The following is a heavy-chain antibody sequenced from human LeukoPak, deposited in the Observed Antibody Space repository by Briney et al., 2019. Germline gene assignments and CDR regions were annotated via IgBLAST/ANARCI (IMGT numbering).Heavy chain of an antibody. Sequence: GGSLRLSCAASGFTFSTYEMVWVRQAPGRGLEWVSYINSAGTTIYTESVKGRFTISRDTAKNSLYLQMDSLRAEDTAVYYCAKDQWLRDFSTPPDYWGQGTLVTVSS. CDR3: AKDQWLRDFSTPPDY. CDR2: INSAGTTI. V-gene: IGHV3-48*03. CDR1: GFTFSTYE. J-gene: IGHJ4*02. D-gene: IGHD5-12*01.